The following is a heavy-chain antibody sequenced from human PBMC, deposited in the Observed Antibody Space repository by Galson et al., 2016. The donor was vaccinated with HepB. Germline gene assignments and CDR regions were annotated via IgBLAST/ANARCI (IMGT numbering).Heavy chain of an antibody. D-gene: IGHD6-13*01. CDR3: AKDRIAAAGAGFDY. CDR1: GFIFRSYA. CDR2: ITGGGGST. Sequence: SLRLSCAASGFIFRSYAMSWVRQAPGKGLEWVSAITGGGGSTYYADSVKCRFTVSRDNSKNTLYLQMNSLRADDTARYYCAKDRIAAAGAGFDYWGQGALVTVSS. J-gene: IGHJ4*02. V-gene: IGHV3-23*01.